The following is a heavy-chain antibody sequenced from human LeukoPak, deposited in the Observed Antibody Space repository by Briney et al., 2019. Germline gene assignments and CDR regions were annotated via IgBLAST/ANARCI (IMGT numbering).Heavy chain of an antibody. J-gene: IGHJ6*03. CDR1: GGTFSSYA. Sequence: SVKVSCKASGGTFSSYAISWVRQAPGQGLEWMGGIIPISGTANYAQKFQGRVTITTDESTSTAYMELSSLRSEDTAVYYCARGYCSSTSCRGYYYYYMDVWGKGTTVTVSS. CDR3: ARGYCSSTSCRGYYYYYMDV. CDR2: IIPISGTA. D-gene: IGHD2-2*01. V-gene: IGHV1-69*05.